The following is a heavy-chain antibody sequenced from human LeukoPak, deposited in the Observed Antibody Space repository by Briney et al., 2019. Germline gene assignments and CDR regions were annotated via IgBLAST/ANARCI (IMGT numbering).Heavy chain of an antibody. CDR3: AADLAVAELAFDY. J-gene: IGHJ4*02. D-gene: IGHD6-19*01. V-gene: IGHV1-58*01. CDR1: GFTFTSSA. CDR2: IVVGSGNT. Sequence: SVKVSCKASGFTFTSSAVQWVRQARGQRLEWIGWIVVGSGNTNYAQKFQEGVTITRDMSTSTAYMELSSLRSEDTAVYYCAADLAVAELAFDYWGQGTLVTVSS.